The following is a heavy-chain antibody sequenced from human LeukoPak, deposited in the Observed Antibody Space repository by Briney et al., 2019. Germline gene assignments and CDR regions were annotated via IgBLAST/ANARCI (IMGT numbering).Heavy chain of an antibody. J-gene: IGHJ4*02. CDR2: ITTHNGKT. CDR1: GYTFTNYG. CDR3: VREGSTIYDFDH. V-gene: IGHV1-18*01. Sequence: ASVKVSCKTSGYTFTNYGISWVRQAPGQGLEWMGCITTHNGKTNYAETLQGRVTMTTDAFTNTAYMDLRSLRSDDTAEYFCVREGSTIYDFDHWGQGTLVTVSS. D-gene: IGHD3-3*01.